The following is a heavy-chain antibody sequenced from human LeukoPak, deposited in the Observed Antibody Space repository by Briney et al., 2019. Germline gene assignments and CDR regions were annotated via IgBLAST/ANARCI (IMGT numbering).Heavy chain of an antibody. V-gene: IGHV3-74*01. CDR2: IISDGSIT. J-gene: IGHJ6*02. CDR3: ARVSYGMEV. Sequence: QPGGSLKLSCAASGFTFSNYWMHWVRQAPGKGRLWVSRIISDGSITSYADSVKGRFTISRDNAKNTLYLQMNSLRAEDTAVYYCARVSYGMEVWGQGTTVTVSS. CDR1: GFTFSNYW.